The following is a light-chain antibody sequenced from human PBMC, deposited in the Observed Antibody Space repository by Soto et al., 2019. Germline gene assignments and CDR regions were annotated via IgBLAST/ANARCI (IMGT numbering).Light chain of an antibody. J-gene: IGLJ1*01. V-gene: IGLV2-8*02. CDR3: SSYAGSNNQV. Sequence: QSELTRAASASRSPGQSVTISSTGTSSDVGGYNYVSWYQQHPGKAPKLMIYEVSKRPSGVPDRFSGSKSGNTASLTASGLQAEDEADYYCSSYAGSNNQVFGTGTKVTVL. CDR2: EVS. CDR1: SSDVGGYNY.